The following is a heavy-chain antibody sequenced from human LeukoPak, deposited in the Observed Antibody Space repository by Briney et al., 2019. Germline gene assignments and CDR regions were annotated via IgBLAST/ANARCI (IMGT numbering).Heavy chain of an antibody. V-gene: IGHV1-46*03. CDR2: INPSGGST. J-gene: IGHJ5*02. D-gene: IGHD1-1*01. Sequence: GASVKVSCKASGYTFTSYYMHWVRQAPGQGLEWMGIINPSGGSTSYAQKFQGRVTMTRDTSTSTVYMELSSLRSEDTAVYYCARDTAGTYSWNWFDPWGQGTLVTVFS. CDR1: GYTFTSYY. CDR3: ARDTAGTYSWNWFDP.